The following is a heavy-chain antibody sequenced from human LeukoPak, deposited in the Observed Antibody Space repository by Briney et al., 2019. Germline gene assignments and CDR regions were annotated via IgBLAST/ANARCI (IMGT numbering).Heavy chain of an antibody. CDR3: ATGGRYGDSEAMSY. D-gene: IGHD4-17*01. CDR2: FDPEDGET. CDR1: GYTFTELS. V-gene: IGHV1-24*01. J-gene: IGHJ4*02. Sequence: ASVKVSCKVSGYTFTELSMHWVRQAPGKGLEWMGGFDPEDGETIYAQKFQGRVTMTEDTSTDTAYMELSSLRSEDTAVYYCATGGRYGDSEAMSYWGQGTLVTVSS.